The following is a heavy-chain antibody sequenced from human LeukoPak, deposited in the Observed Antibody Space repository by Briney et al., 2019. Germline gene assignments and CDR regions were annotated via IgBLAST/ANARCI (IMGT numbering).Heavy chain of an antibody. V-gene: IGHV4-31*03. J-gene: IGHJ3*02. CDR2: IYYSGST. D-gene: IGHD2-15*01. CDR3: ARAAEYCSGGSCPIDAFDI. Sequence: PSQTLSLTCTVSGGSISSGGYYWSWIRQHPGKGLEWIGYIYYSGSTYYNPSLKSRVTISVDTSKNQFSLKLSSVTAADTAVYYCARAAEYCSGGSCPIDAFDIWGQGTMVTVSS. CDR1: GGSISSGGYY.